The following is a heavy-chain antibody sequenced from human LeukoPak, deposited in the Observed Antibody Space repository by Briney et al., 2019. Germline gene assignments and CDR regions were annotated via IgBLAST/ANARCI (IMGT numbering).Heavy chain of an antibody. D-gene: IGHD6-19*01. CDR3: ARSVSSGWYAFDS. CDR1: GGSISSGSYY. V-gene: IGHV4-61*01. CDR2: IYYSGST. Sequence: SETLSLTCTVSGGSISSGSYYWSWIRQPPGKGLEWIGYIYYSGSTNYNPSLKSRVTMSVDTSKNQFSLKLSSVTAADTAIYYCARSVSSGWYAFDSWGQGTLVTVSS. J-gene: IGHJ4*02.